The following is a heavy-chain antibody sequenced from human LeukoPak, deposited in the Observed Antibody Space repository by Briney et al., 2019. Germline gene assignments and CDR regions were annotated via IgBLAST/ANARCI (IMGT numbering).Heavy chain of an antibody. Sequence: GGSLRLSCAASGFTFSSYEMNWVRQAPGKGLEWVGLIRKKSDRYTTEYAASVKGRFTISRDDSTNSVYLQMSSLKSEDTAVYYCADIGGGGSNTRWGEGTVVTVSS. V-gene: IGHV3-72*01. CDR1: GFTFSSYE. CDR3: ADIGGGGSNTR. CDR2: IRKKSDRYTT. D-gene: IGHD2-15*01. J-gene: IGHJ1*01.